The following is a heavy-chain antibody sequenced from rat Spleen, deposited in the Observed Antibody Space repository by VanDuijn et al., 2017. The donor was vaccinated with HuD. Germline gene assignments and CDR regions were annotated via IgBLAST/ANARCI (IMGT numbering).Heavy chain of an antibody. J-gene: IGHJ4*01. CDR1: GFTFSDYA. CDR2: ISPDGGST. CDR3: GKDMNYFSTYPFYLMGA. Sequence: EVQLVESGGGSAQPGRSLKLSCVASGFTFSDYAMAWVRQAPGEGLEWLSSISPDGGSTYYPDSMKGRFTISRDNAENTVYLQMNSLRSEDTATYFCGKDMNYFSTYPFYLMGAWGQGTSVTVSS. V-gene: IGHV5-58*01. D-gene: IGHD1-2*01.